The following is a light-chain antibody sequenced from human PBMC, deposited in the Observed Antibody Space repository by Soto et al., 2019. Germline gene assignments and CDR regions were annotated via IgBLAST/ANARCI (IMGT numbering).Light chain of an antibody. CDR1: SSDVGGYKY. V-gene: IGLV2-14*01. Sequence: QSALTQPASGSGSPGQSITISCTGTSSDVGGYKYVSWYQQHPGKAPKLMIYEVTYRPSGVSNRFSGFKSGNTASLTISGLQAEDEADYYCCSYTSSSTLIFGGGTKLTVL. J-gene: IGLJ2*01. CDR2: EVT. CDR3: CSYTSSSTLI.